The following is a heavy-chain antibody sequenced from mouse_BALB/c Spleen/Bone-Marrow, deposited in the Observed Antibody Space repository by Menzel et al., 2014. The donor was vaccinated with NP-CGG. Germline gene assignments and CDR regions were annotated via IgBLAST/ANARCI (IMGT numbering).Heavy chain of an antibody. CDR3: ARGYDYSSWFAY. CDR2: INVNGDTT. CDR1: GFTFSSYG. Sequence: EVKLMESGGGLVQPGGSLKLSCAASGFTFSSYGMSWVRQTPDKRLEMIATINVNGDTTYHPDSVKGRFTISRDNVKNTLHLQMSSLKSEDTAMYYCARGYDYSSWFAYWGQGTLVTVSA. V-gene: IGHV5-6-3*01. J-gene: IGHJ3*01. D-gene: IGHD2-4*01.